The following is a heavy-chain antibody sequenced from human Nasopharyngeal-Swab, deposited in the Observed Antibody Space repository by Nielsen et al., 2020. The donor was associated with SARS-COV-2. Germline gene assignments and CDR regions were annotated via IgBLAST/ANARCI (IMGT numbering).Heavy chain of an antibody. CDR3: AKDHKMDSGGGVGYMDV. J-gene: IGHJ6*03. D-gene: IGHD3-16*01. V-gene: IGHV3-30*02. CDR1: GFTVSRNY. CDR2: IRYDGFNQ. Sequence: GGSLRLSCAASGFTVSRNYMTWVRQAPGKGLEWVAFIRYDGFNQHYADSVKGRFTISRDSFKNTLDLQLNSLRAEDTAVYYCAKDHKMDSGGGVGYMDVWGKGTTVTVSS.